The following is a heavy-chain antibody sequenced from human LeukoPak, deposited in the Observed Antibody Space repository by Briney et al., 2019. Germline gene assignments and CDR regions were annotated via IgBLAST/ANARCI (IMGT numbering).Heavy chain of an antibody. Sequence: AGRSLRLSCAASGFTFSSCGMHWVRQAPGKGLEWVAVIWYDGSNKYYADSVKGRFTISRDNSKNTLYLQMNSLRAEDTAVYYCARDVGSAPLFYFDYWGQGTLVTVSS. D-gene: IGHD1-26*01. CDR3: ARDVGSAPLFYFDY. J-gene: IGHJ4*02. CDR1: GFTFSSCG. V-gene: IGHV3-33*01. CDR2: IWYDGSNK.